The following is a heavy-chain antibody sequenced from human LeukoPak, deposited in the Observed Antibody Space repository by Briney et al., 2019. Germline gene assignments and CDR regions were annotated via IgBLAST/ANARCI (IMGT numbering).Heavy chain of an antibody. D-gene: IGHD2-2*01. Sequence: GGSLRLSCAASGFTFSSYGMHWVRQAPGKGLEWVAFIRYDGSNKYYADSVKGRFTISRDNSKNTLYLQVNSLRAEDTAVYYCAGYCSSTSCLDYWGQGTLVTVSS. J-gene: IGHJ4*02. CDR1: GFTFSSYG. CDR3: AGYCSSTSCLDY. V-gene: IGHV3-30*02. CDR2: IRYDGSNK.